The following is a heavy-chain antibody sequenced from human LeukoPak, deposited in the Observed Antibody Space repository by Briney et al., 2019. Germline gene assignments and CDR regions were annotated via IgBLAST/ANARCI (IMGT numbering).Heavy chain of an antibody. CDR3: AKDHEYYFDY. J-gene: IGHJ4*02. V-gene: IGHV3-30*02. Sequence: GGSLRLSCAASGFTFSSYGMHWVRQAPGKGLERVAFIRYDGSNKYYADSVKGRFTISRDNSKNTLYLQMNSLRAEDTAVYYCAKDHEYYFDYWGQGTLVTVSS. CDR2: IRYDGSNK. CDR1: GFTFSSYG.